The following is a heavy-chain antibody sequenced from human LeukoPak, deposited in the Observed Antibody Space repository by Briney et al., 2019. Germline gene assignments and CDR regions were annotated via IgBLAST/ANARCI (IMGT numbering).Heavy chain of an antibody. CDR3: ARSRSGYVYYFDY. J-gene: IGHJ4*02. Sequence: PGGSLRLSCAASGFTFSSYTMSWVRQAPGKGLEWVSGISGRGGSTIYADSVKGRFTISRDNSKNTLYLQMNSLRAEDTAVYYCARSRSGYVYYFDYWGQGTLVTVSS. D-gene: IGHD5-12*01. CDR2: ISGRGGST. V-gene: IGHV3-23*01. CDR1: GFTFSSYT.